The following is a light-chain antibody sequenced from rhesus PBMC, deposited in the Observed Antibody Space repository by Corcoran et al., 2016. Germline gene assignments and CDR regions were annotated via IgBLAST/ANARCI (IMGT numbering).Light chain of an antibody. CDR2: GVS. Sequence: QSAPTQPPSVSGSPGQSVTISCTGTSSDIGGYNYVSWYQQHPGKAPKLMIYGVSNRPAGVSDRFSGSKSGNTASLTISGLQAEDEADFYLCSYTTSSTYIFGAGTRLTVL. J-gene: IGLJ1*01. V-gene: IGLV2S7*01. CDR1: SSDIGGYNY. CDR3: CSYTTSSTYI.